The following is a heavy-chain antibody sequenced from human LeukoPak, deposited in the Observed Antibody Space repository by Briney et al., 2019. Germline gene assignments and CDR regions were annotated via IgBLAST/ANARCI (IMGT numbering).Heavy chain of an antibody. V-gene: IGHV4-61*02. CDR1: GGSISSGNYY. CDR3: ARSQWLGTYYFDY. J-gene: IGHJ4*02. D-gene: IGHD6-19*01. Sequence: SETLSLTCTVSGGSISSGNYYWSWIRQPAGKGLEWIGLIYTSGSTKYNPSLKSRVNISVDTSKNQFSLKLSSVTAADTAVYYCARSQWLGTYYFDYWGQGTLVTVSS. CDR2: IYTSGST.